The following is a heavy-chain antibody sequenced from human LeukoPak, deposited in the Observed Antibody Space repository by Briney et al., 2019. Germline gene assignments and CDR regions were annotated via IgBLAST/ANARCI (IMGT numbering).Heavy chain of an antibody. CDR2: ISYDGSNK. V-gene: IGHV3-30-3*01. CDR3: ARGGDNGYDYGTFDI. J-gene: IGHJ3*02. CDR1: GFIFSSYA. D-gene: IGHD5-12*01. Sequence: GRSLSLSCAASGFIFSSYAMHWVRQAPGKGLEWVAVISYDGSNKYYADSVKGRFTISRDTSKNTMYLQMTSLRAADTAVYYCARGGDNGYDYGTFDIWGQRKMVTVSS.